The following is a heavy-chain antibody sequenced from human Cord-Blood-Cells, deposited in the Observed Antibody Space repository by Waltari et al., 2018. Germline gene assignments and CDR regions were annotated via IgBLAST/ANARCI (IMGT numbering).Heavy chain of an antibody. D-gene: IGHD5-12*01. V-gene: IGHV4-39*01. CDR3: ARHNGESGYDDY. CDR1: GGSISSSSYY. Sequence: QLQLQESGPGLVKPSETLSLPCTVSGGSISSSSYYWGWIRQPPGKGLECIGSIYYSGSTYYNPSLKSRVTISVDTAKNQFSLKLSSVTAADTAVYYCARHNGESGYDDYWGQGTLVTVSS. J-gene: IGHJ4*02. CDR2: IYYSGST.